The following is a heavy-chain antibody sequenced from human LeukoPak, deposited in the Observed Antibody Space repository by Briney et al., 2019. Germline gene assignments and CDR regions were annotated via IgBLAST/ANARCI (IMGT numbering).Heavy chain of an antibody. D-gene: IGHD2-15*01. CDR2: INLNSGAT. J-gene: IGHJ4*02. CDR3: ARDRVVAATEADFDY. V-gene: IGHV1-2*06. CDR1: GFTFTDYY. Sequence: ASVRVSCKASGFTFTDYYIHWVRQAPGQGLEWMGRINLNSGATNCAQKFQDKVTMTTDTSTSTAYMELRSLRSDDTAVYYCARDRVVAATEADFDYWGQGTLVTVSS.